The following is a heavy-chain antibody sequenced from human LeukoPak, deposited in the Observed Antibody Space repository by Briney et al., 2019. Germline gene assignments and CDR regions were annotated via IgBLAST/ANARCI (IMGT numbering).Heavy chain of an antibody. CDR3: ARDFGWLLYVDYYYGMDV. Sequence: SVKVSCKASGGTFSSYAISWVRQAPGQGLEWMGRIIPILGIANYAQKFQGRVTITADKSTSTAYMELSSLRSEDTAVYYCARDFGWLLYVDYYYGMDVWGQGTTVTVSS. CDR1: GGTFSSYA. J-gene: IGHJ6*02. D-gene: IGHD3-9*01. CDR2: IIPILGIA. V-gene: IGHV1-69*04.